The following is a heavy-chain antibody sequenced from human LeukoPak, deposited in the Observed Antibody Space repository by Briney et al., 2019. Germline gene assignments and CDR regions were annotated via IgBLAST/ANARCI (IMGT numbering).Heavy chain of an antibody. J-gene: IGHJ2*01. V-gene: IGHV3-11*05. Sequence: GGSLRLSCSASGFTFSDYSMSWIRQAPGKGLEWVSKISTTSTYTNYADSVKGRFTISRDNAKNSLYLQMNSLRVEDTAVYYCVREDKWYFDLWGRGTLVTVSS. CDR3: VREDKWYFDL. CDR2: ISTTSTYT. CDR1: GFTFSDYS.